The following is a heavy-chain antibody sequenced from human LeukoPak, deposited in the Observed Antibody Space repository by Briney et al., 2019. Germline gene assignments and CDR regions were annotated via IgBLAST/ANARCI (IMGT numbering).Heavy chain of an antibody. CDR2: IYTSGST. Sequence: SETLSLTCTVSGGSINSYSWSWIRQPAGKGLEWIGRIYTSGSTKYNPSLTSRVTMSVDTSKNQFSLKLRSVTAADTAVYYCARAVHCSGGSCYFDYWGQGTLVTVSS. CDR1: GGSINSYS. V-gene: IGHV4-4*07. D-gene: IGHD2-15*01. CDR3: ARAVHCSGGSCYFDY. J-gene: IGHJ4*02.